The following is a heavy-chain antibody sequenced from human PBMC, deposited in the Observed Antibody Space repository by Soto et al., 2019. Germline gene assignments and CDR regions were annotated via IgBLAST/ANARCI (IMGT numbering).Heavy chain of an antibody. D-gene: IGHD1-20*01. CDR1: GFTFSSYA. J-gene: IGHJ4*02. Sequence: GGSLRLSCAASGFTFSSYAMHWVRQAPGKGLEWVAVISYDGSNKYYADSVKGRFTISRDNSKNTLYLQMNSLRAEDTAVYYCAREDNYYFDYWGQGTLVTVSS. CDR2: ISYDGSNK. V-gene: IGHV3-30-3*01. CDR3: AREDNYYFDY.